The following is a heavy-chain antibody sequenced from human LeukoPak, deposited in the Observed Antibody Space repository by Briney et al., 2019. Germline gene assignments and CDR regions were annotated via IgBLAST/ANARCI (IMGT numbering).Heavy chain of an antibody. Sequence: GGSLRLSCAASGFTFSSYAMSWVRQAPGKGLEWVANIKQDGSEKYYVDSVKGRFTISTDNAKNSLYLQMNSLRAEDTAVYYCARLYSGSYPDYWGQGTLVTVSS. D-gene: IGHD1-26*01. J-gene: IGHJ4*02. CDR3: ARLYSGSYPDY. CDR2: IKQDGSEK. V-gene: IGHV3-7*01. CDR1: GFTFSSYA.